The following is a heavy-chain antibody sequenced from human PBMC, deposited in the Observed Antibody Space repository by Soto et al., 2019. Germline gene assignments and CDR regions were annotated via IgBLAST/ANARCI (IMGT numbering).Heavy chain of an antibody. V-gene: IGHV4-59*01. CDR1: GGSISSYY. CDR3: ARDQQMGRLDP. D-gene: IGHD3-10*01. J-gene: IGHJ5*02. Sequence: LSLTCTVSGGSISSYYWSWIRQSPGKGLEWIGYVYYSGTTKYNPSLKSRALISVDTSKNQFSLKLNSVTAADTAVYYCARDQQMGRLDPWGQGTLVTVSS. CDR2: VYYSGTT.